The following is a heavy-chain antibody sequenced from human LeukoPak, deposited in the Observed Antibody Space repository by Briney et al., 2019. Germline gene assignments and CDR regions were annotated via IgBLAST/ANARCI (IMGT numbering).Heavy chain of an antibody. CDR1: GFTFSSYG. V-gene: IGHV3-30*02. CDR3: AKVVVPAARARGGDWFDP. Sequence: GGSLRLSCAASGFTFSSYGMHWVRQAPGKGLEWVAFIRYDGSNKYYADSVKGRFTISRVNSKNTLYLRMNSLRAEDTAVYYCAKVVVPAARARGGDWFDPWGQGTLVTVSS. CDR2: IRYDGSNK. D-gene: IGHD2-2*01. J-gene: IGHJ5*02.